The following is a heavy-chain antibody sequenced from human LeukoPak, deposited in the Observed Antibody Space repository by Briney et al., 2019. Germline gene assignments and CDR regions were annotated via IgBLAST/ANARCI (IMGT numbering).Heavy chain of an antibody. CDR3: AIHYYDSSGFDP. CDR2: IYHSGST. D-gene: IGHD3-22*01. Sequence: SETLSLTCAVSGGSISGSNWWSWVRQPPGKGLEWIGEIYHSGSTNYNPSLKSRVTISVDKSKNQFSLKLSSVTAADAAVYYCAIHYYDSSGFDPWGQGTLVTVSS. CDR1: GGSISGSNW. V-gene: IGHV4-4*02. J-gene: IGHJ5*02.